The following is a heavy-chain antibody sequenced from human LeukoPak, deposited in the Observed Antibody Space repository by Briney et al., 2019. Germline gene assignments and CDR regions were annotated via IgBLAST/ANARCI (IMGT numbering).Heavy chain of an antibody. Sequence: SETLSLTCAVSGGSISTAHWWNWVRQSPGKGLEWIGEIYHRGNSNYNPSLKSRVSISVDTSKNQFSLKVTSLTAADTAVYYCARGSPVVTPMRRRGASLLDAFDIWGQGTMVTVSS. D-gene: IGHD4-23*01. CDR2: IYHRGNS. CDR1: GGSISTAHW. V-gene: IGHV4-4*02. J-gene: IGHJ3*02. CDR3: ARGSPVVTPMRRRGASLLDAFDI.